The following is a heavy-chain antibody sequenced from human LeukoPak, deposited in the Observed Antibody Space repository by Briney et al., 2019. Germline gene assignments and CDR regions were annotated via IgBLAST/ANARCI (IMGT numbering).Heavy chain of an antibody. V-gene: IGHV1-69*04. J-gene: IGHJ3*02. CDR1: GGTFSSYA. CDR3: ARTKGSDYDILTGFDRAFDI. CDR2: IIPILGIA. D-gene: IGHD3-9*01. Sequence: SVKVSCKASGGTFSSYAISWVRQAPGQGLEWMGRIIPILGIANYAQKFQGRVTITADKSTSTAYMELSSLRSEDTAVYYCARTKGSDYDILTGFDRAFDIWGQGTMVTVSS.